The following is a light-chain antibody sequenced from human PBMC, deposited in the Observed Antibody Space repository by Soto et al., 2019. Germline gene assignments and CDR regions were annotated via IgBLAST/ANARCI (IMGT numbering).Light chain of an antibody. Sequence: SVLTRPPSASATPGQRVTISCSGSSSNIGSNTVNWYQQFPGTAPKLLIYSNDQRPSGVPDRFSGSKSGTSASLAISGLQSEDEADYYCAAWDDSLNGRGVFGTGTKVTVL. CDR1: SSNIGSNT. CDR2: SND. CDR3: AAWDDSLNGRGV. J-gene: IGLJ1*01. V-gene: IGLV1-44*01.